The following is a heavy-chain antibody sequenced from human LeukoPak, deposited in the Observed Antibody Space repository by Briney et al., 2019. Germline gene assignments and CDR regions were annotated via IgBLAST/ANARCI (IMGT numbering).Heavy chain of an antibody. CDR2: IYTSGST. Sequence: SEALSLTCTVSGGSISSYYWSWIRQPAGKGLEWIGRIYTSGSTNYNPSLKSRVTMSVDTSKNQFSLKLTSVTAADTAVYYCARDLSHSGWYQEGYWGQGTLVTVSS. CDR1: GGSISSYY. V-gene: IGHV4-4*07. CDR3: ARDLSHSGWYQEGY. J-gene: IGHJ4*02. D-gene: IGHD6-19*01.